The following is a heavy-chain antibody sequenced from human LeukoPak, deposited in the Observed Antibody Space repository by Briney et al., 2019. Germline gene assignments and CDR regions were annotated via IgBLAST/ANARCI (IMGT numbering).Heavy chain of an antibody. CDR1: GVSISSISSNNYH. Sequence: SETLSLTCIVSGVSISSISSNNYHWGWIRQPPGKGLEWIGSIYYSGSTYYNPSLKSRVTISVDTSKNQFSLKLSSVTAADTALYYCAREMGVVTAHGIDVWGQGTTVTVSS. J-gene: IGHJ6*02. CDR2: IYYSGST. D-gene: IGHD4-23*01. CDR3: AREMGVVTAHGIDV. V-gene: IGHV4-39*02.